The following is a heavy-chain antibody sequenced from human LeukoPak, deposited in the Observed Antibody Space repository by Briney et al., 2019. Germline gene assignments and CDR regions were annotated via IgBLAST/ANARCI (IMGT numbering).Heavy chain of an antibody. CDR3: ARLVPTTGYFDS. V-gene: IGHV4-38-2*01. Sequence: SETLSLTCGVSAYSVNSAYYWGWIRQPPGKGLEWTGTVYHSGTTYYNPSLKNRVTISVDTSKNQFSLKLTSVTAADTAVYNCARLVPTTGYFDSWGQGTLVTVSS. CDR2: VYHSGTT. D-gene: IGHD1-1*01. J-gene: IGHJ4*02. CDR1: AYSVNSAYY.